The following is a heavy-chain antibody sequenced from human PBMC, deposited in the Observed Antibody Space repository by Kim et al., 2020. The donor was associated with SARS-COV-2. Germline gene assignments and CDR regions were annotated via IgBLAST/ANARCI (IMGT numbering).Heavy chain of an antibody. Sequence: SETLSLTCTVSGGSISSSSYYWGWIRQPPGKGLEWIGSIYYSGSTYYNPSLKSRVTISVDTSKNQFSLKLSSVTAADTAVYYCARVIAVAGNYWFDPWGQGTLVTVSS. CDR2: IYYSGST. CDR1: GGSISSSSYY. V-gene: IGHV4-39*07. CDR3: ARVIAVAGNYWFDP. D-gene: IGHD6-19*01. J-gene: IGHJ5*02.